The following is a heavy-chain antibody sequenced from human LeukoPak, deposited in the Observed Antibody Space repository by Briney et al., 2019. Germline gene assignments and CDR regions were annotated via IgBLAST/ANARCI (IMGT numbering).Heavy chain of an antibody. V-gene: IGHV4-39*01. CDR3: ARLTLRWVNDY. Sequence: SETLSLTCTVSGGSISSSSYYWGWIRQPPGKGLEWIGSIYYSGSTYYNPSLKSRVTISVDTSKNQFSLKLSSVTAADTAVYYCARLTLRWVNDYWGQGTLVTVSS. D-gene: IGHD4-23*01. CDR2: IYYSGST. CDR1: GGSISSSSYY. J-gene: IGHJ4*02.